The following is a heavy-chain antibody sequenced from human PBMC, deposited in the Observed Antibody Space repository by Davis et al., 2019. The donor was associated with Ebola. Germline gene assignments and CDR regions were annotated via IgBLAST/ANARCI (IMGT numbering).Heavy chain of an antibody. J-gene: IGHJ4*02. CDR2: INPNSGGT. D-gene: IGHD3-22*01. CDR1: GYTFTGYY. Sequence: ASVKVSCKASGYTFTGYYMHWVRQAPGQGLEWMGWINPNSGGTNYAQKFQGRVTMTRNTSISTAYMELSSLRSEDTAVYYCARPYYYDSSGLDYWGQGTLVTVSS. CDR3: ARPYYYDSSGLDY. V-gene: IGHV1-2*02.